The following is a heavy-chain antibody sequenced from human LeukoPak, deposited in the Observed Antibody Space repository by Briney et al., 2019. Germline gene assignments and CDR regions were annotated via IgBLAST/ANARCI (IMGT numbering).Heavy chain of an antibody. Sequence: GASVTVSCKASGYTFTSYGISWVRQAPGQGLEWMGWISAYNGNTNYAQKLQGRVTMTTDTSTSTAYMELRSLRSDDTAVYYCARDRPPITIFGVARGGNNWFDPWGQGTLVTVSS. V-gene: IGHV1-18*01. CDR2: ISAYNGNT. J-gene: IGHJ5*02. D-gene: IGHD3-3*01. CDR3: ARDRPPITIFGVARGGNNWFDP. CDR1: GYTFTSYG.